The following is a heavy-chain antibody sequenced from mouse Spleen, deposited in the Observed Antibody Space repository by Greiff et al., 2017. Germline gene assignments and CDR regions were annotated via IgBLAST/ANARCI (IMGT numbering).Heavy chain of an antibody. Sequence: QVQLQQSGAELVKPGASVKLSCKASGYTFTSYWMQWVKQRPGQGLEWIGEIDPSDSYTNYNQKFKGKATLTVDTSSSTAYMQLSSLTSEDSAVYYCARAGKAMDYWGQGTSVTVSS. CDR1: GYTFTSYW. V-gene: IGHV1-50*01. CDR3: ARAGKAMDY. CDR2: IDPSDSYT. J-gene: IGHJ4*01.